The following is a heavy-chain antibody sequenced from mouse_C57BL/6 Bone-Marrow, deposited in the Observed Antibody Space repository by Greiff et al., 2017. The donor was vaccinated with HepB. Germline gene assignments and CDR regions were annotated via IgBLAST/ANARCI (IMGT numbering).Heavy chain of an antibody. D-gene: IGHD3-2*02. V-gene: IGHV6-3*01. Sequence: EVKLEESGGGLVQPGGSMKLSCVASGFTFSNYWMNWVRQSPEKGLEWVAQIRLKSDNYATHYAESVKGGFTISRDDSKSSVYLQRSNLRAEDTGIYYFTVGTAQALRFAYWGQGTLVTGSA. CDR3: TVGTAQALRFAY. J-gene: IGHJ3*01. CDR1: GFTFSNYW. CDR2: IRLKSDNYAT.